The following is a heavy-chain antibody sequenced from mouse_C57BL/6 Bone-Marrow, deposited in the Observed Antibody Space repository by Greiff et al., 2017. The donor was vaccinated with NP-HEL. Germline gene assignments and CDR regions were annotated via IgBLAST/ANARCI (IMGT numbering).Heavy chain of an antibody. CDR2: IYPGSGST. Sequence: QVQLQQPGAELVKPGASVKMSCKASGYTFPSYWITWVTQRPGQGLEWIGDIYPGSGSTNYNEKFKSKATLTVDTSSSTAYMQLSSLTSEDSAVYYCARIDYYGSSYEFAYWGQGTLVTVSA. CDR1: GYTFPSYW. D-gene: IGHD1-1*01. J-gene: IGHJ3*01. CDR3: ARIDYYGSSYEFAY. V-gene: IGHV1-55*01.